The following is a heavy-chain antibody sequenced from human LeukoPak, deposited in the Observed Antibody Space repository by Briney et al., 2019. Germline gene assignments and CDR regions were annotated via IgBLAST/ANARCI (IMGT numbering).Heavy chain of an antibody. CDR3: PRDRRNGDFWNGEDL. CDR1: GFTFSSYW. CDR2: VKQDGSEQ. V-gene: IGHV3-7*01. Sequence: GGSLRLSCVGSGFTFSSYWMNWVRQAPGKGLEWVANVKQDGSEQYYVDSVKGRFTISRDNGKNSLYRQMNSLRAEDTALYYCPRDRRNGDFWNGEDLWGQGTLVTVSS. J-gene: IGHJ4*02. D-gene: IGHD3-3*01.